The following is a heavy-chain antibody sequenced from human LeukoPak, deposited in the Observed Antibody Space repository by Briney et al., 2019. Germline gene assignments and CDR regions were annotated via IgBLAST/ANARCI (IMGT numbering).Heavy chain of an antibody. D-gene: IGHD3-10*01. J-gene: IGHJ4*02. Sequence: GGSLRLSCAASGFTFSSYSMNWVRQAPGKGLEWVSSISSSSSYIYYADSVKGRFTISRDNAKNSLYLQMNSLRAEDTAVYYCAKVGFGELPQERIDYWGQGTLVTVSS. V-gene: IGHV3-21*01. CDR1: GFTFSSYS. CDR3: AKVGFGELPQERIDY. CDR2: ISSSSSYI.